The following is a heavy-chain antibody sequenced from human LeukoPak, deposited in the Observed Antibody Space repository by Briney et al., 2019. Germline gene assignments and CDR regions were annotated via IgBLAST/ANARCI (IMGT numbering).Heavy chain of an antibody. V-gene: IGHV3-74*01. CDR2: INNDGSTT. Sequence: GGSLRLSCAASGFTFSSYWMHWVRQAPGKGLVWVSRINNDGSTTTYADPAKGRFTISRDNAKNSLYLQMNSLRAEDTAVYYCAREFRGVTRYFDYWGQGTLVTVSS. CDR1: GFTFSSYW. CDR3: AREFRGVTRYFDY. D-gene: IGHD3-10*01. J-gene: IGHJ4*02.